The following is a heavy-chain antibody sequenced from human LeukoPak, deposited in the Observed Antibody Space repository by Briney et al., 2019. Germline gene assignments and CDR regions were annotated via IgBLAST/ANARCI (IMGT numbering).Heavy chain of an antibody. V-gene: IGHV3-66*01. CDR3: ARGAAFDI. Sequence: GGSLRLSCAASGFTFSSYAMSWVRQAPGKGLEWVSVIYSGDSTYYADSVKGRFTISRDNSKNTLYLQMSSLRADDTAVYYCARGAAFDIWGQGTMVTVSS. CDR2: IYSGDST. J-gene: IGHJ3*02. CDR1: GFTFSSYA.